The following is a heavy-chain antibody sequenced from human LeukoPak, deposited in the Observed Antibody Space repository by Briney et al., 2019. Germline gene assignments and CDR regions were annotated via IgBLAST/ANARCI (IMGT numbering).Heavy chain of an antibody. CDR3: ARDLVPAQAFDI. D-gene: IGHD2-8*02. CDR1: GGSISSGDYY. CDR2: IYYSGST. Sequence: SETLSLTCTVSGGSISSGDYYWSWIRQPPGKGLEWIGYIYYSGSTNYNPSLKSRVTISVDTSKNQFSLKLSSVTAADTAVYYCARDLVPAQAFDIWGQGTMVTVSS. J-gene: IGHJ3*02. V-gene: IGHV4-61*08.